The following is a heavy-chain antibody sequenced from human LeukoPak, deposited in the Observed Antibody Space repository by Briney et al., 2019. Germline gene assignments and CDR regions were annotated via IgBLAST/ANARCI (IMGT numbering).Heavy chain of an antibody. CDR3: ARDPPGKWAAAGPRFDP. CDR2: ISSSSSYI. Sequence: GGSLRLSCAASGFTYSSYSMNWVRQAPGKGLDWVSSISSSSSYIYYADSVKGRFTISRDNAKNSLYLQMNSLRAEDTAVYYCARDPPGKWAAAGPRFDPWGQGTLVTVSS. V-gene: IGHV3-21*01. J-gene: IGHJ5*02. D-gene: IGHD6-13*01. CDR1: GFTYSSYS.